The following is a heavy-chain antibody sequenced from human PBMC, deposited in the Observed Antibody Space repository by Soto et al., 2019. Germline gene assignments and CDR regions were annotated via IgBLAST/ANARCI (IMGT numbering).Heavy chain of an antibody. CDR2: IIPIFGTA. V-gene: IGHV1-69*01. CDR3: ARDGGRHSGGIDY. J-gene: IGHJ4*02. D-gene: IGHD1-26*01. Sequence: QVQLVQSGAEVKKPGSSVKVSCKASGGTFSSYSINWVRQAPGQGLEWMGEIIPIFGTANYAQKYQGRVTITADETTSTAYMELSSLRSEDTAVYYCARDGGRHSGGIDYWGQGTMVTVSS. CDR1: GGTFSSYS.